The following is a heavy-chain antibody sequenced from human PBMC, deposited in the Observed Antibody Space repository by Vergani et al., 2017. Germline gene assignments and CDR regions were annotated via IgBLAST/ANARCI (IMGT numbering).Heavy chain of an antibody. D-gene: IGHD3-3*01. J-gene: IGHJ6*02. V-gene: IGHV1-69*18. CDR3: AELGFLGDYYYGMDV. CDR1: GGTFSSYA. Sequence: QVQLVQSGAEVKKPGSSVKVSCKASGGTFSSYAISWVRQAPGQGLEWMGRIIPIFGTANYAQKFQGRVTITADESTSTAYMELSSLRAEDTGVYYCAELGFLGDYYYGMDVWGQGTTVTVSS. CDR2: IIPIFGTA.